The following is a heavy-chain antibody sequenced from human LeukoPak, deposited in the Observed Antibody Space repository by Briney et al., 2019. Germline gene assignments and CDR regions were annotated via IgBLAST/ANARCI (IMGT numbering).Heavy chain of an antibody. CDR3: AKVYGSYYGWFDP. V-gene: IGHV3-23*01. CDR1: GFTFSSYS. J-gene: IGHJ5*02. D-gene: IGHD1-26*01. CDR2: ISGSGGAT. Sequence: GGSLRLSCAASGFTFSSYSMTWVRRAPGKGLEWVSVISGSGGATYYADSVKGRFTISRDNSKNTLYLQMNSLRAEDTAVYYCAKVYGSYYGWFDPWGQGTLVTVSS.